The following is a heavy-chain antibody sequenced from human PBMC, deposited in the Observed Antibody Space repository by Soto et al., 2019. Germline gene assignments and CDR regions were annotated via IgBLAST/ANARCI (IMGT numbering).Heavy chain of an antibody. Sequence: EVQLLESGGGLVQPGGSMRLSCADSGFTFSRYTMTWVRQAPGKGLEWVSAISGSGETTYYADSVKGRFTISRVNPINTLYLQMHSLRAEGTAVYYCAQPHPIWGQVTLVAVSS. V-gene: IGHV3-23*01. CDR1: GFTFSRYT. CDR3: AQPHPI. CDR2: ISGSGETT. J-gene: IGHJ4*02.